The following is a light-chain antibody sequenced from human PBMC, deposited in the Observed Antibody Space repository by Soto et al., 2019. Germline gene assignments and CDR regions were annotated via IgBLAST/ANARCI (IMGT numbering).Light chain of an antibody. J-gene: IGLJ1*01. CDR3: GTWDSGLNAYV. V-gene: IGLV1-51*01. Sequence: QSVLTQPPSVSAAPGQKATISCSGSGSNIGNNRVSWYQQLPGTAPKLLMFDNDQRPSGIPDRFSASKSGTSATLGIAGLQTGDEADYYCGTWDSGLNAYVFGTGTKLTVL. CDR1: GSNIGNNR. CDR2: DND.